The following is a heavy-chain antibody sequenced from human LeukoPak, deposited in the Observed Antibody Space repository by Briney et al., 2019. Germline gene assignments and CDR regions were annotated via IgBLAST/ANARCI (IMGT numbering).Heavy chain of an antibody. V-gene: IGHV4-34*01. CDR3: ARGPSRRKKNWYFDL. J-gene: IGHJ2*01. CDR2: INHGGST. CDR1: GGSFSGYY. D-gene: IGHD1-14*01. Sequence: SETLSLTCAVYGGSFSGYYWSWIRQPPGKGLEWIGEINHGGSTNYNPSLKSRVTISVDTSKNQFSLKLSSVTAADTAVYYCARGPSRRKKNWYFDLWGRGTLVTVSS.